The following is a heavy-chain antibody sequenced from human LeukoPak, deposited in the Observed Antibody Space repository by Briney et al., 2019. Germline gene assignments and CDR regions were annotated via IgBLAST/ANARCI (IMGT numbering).Heavy chain of an antibody. Sequence: GGSLRLSCAASGLTFSSYSMNWVRQAPGKGLEWVSSISSSSSYIYYADSVKGRFTISRDNAKNSLYLQMNSLRAEDTAVYYCARDSGGGSYSVDYWGQGTLVTVSS. J-gene: IGHJ4*02. CDR3: ARDSGGGSYSVDY. V-gene: IGHV3-21*01. D-gene: IGHD1-26*01. CDR2: ISSSSSYI. CDR1: GLTFSSYS.